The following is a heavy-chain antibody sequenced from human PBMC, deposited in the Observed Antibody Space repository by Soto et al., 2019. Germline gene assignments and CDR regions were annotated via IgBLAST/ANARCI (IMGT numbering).Heavy chain of an antibody. D-gene: IGHD6-13*01. V-gene: IGHV3-30*18. J-gene: IGHJ6*02. CDR3: ANSIVQLVRSYYYYGMDV. Sequence: HHGGSHRMSCADSGFTVISYGMHWVRQAPGKGLEWVAVISYDGSNKYYADSVKGRFTISRDNSKNTLYLQMNSLRAEDTAVYYCANSIVQLVRSYYYYGMDVWGQGTTVTVSS. CDR1: GFTVISYG. CDR2: ISYDGSNK.